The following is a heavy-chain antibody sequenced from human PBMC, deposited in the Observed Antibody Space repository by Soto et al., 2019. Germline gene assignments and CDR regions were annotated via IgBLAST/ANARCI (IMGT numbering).Heavy chain of an antibody. CDR2: IMPVFRRP. CDR3: ARDKDRLKLVENYYFILVV. D-gene: IGHD3-3*02. CDR1: GGTFRTSA. V-gene: IGHV1-69*12. Sequence: QVQLVQSGAEVKKPGSSVKVSCKASGGTFRTSAIRWVRQAPGQGLEWVGGIMPVFRRPKYAQNFQDRVTITAAESTRTAYMELNSLRPDDTAVYYCARDKDRLKLVENYYFILVVWGQGTAVTVSS. J-gene: IGHJ6*02.